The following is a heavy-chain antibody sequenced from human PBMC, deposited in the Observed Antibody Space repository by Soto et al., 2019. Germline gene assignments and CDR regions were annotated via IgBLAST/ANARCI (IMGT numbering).Heavy chain of an antibody. V-gene: IGHV5-51*01. CDR1: GYTFYNFW. J-gene: IGHJ4*02. CDR3: ARSPRRSPYFDY. Sequence: GAYLKISCPSSGYTFYNFWIGWVRQLPGKGLEWMGIIDPGDHETRYSPSFHGKVTISADRSINTAYLQWNSLEAADTAFYFCARSPRRSPYFDYWGQGALVTVSS. CDR2: IDPGDHET.